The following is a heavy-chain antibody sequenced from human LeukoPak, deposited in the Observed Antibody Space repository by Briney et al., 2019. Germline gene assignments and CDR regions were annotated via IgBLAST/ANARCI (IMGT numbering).Heavy chain of an antibody. CDR1: GFILSTYS. V-gene: IGHV3-21*04. Sequence: SGESLRLSCAASGFILSTYSMNWVRQAPGKGLEWVSSISSGSSYIYYADSVKGRFTISRDNAKNSLYLQINSLRAEDTAVYYCARSSYSSSSSVWGQGTMVTVSS. J-gene: IGHJ3*01. CDR3: ARSSYSSSSSV. CDR2: ISSGSSYI. D-gene: IGHD6-6*01.